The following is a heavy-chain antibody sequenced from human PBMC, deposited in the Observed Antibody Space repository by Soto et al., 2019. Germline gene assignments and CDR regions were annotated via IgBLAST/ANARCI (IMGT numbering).Heavy chain of an antibody. CDR1: GYSFTSYW. J-gene: IGHJ6*02. Sequence: GESLKISCKGSGYSFTSYWIGWVRQMPGKGLEWMGIIYPGDSDTRYSPSFQGQVTISADKSISTAYLQWSSLKASDTAMYYCARGPLTGKNYYGRGVWGQGTTVTVSS. CDR3: ARGPLTGKNYYGRGV. V-gene: IGHV5-51*01. CDR2: IYPGDSDT. D-gene: IGHD1-20*01.